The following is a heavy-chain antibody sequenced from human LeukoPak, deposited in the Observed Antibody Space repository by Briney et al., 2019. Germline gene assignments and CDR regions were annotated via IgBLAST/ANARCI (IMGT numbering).Heavy chain of an antibody. Sequence: ASVKVSCKASGYTFTGYHMHWVRQAPGQGLEWMGRINPNSGDTNYAQKFQGRVTMTRDTSISTAYMELSRLRSDDTAVYYCALFTPVPAAMGYWGQGTLVTVSS. J-gene: IGHJ4*02. D-gene: IGHD2-2*01. CDR2: INPNSGDT. CDR1: GYTFTGYH. CDR3: ALFTPVPAAMGY. V-gene: IGHV1-2*06.